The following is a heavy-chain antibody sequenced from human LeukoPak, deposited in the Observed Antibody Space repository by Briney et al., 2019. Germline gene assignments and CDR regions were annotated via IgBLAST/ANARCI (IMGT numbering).Heavy chain of an antibody. V-gene: IGHV3-15*01. CDR2: IKSKTDGGTT. CDR3: TTDEAAYYDSSGYYDAFDI. Sequence: GGSLRLSCAASGFTFSNAWMSWVRQAPGKGLEWVGRIKSKTDGGTTDYAAPVKGRFTISRDDSKNTLYLQMNSLKTGDTAVYYCTTDEAAYYDSSGYYDAFDIWGQGTMVTVSS. CDR1: GFTFSNAW. J-gene: IGHJ3*02. D-gene: IGHD3-22*01.